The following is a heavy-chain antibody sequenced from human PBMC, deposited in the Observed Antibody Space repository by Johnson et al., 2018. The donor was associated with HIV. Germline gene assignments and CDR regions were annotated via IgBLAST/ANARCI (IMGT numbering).Heavy chain of an antibody. J-gene: IGHJ3*02. CDR2: IWYDGSNK. CDR3: ANLEDNSTDAYDI. V-gene: IGHV3-33*06. Sequence: QVQLVESGGGVVQPGRSLRLSCAASGFTFSRYGMHWVRQAPGKGLEWVAVIWYDGSNKYSADSVKGRFTISRDNSKNTLYLQMNSLRAEDTAVYYCANLEDNSTDAYDIWGQGTLVTVSS. D-gene: IGHD6-13*01. CDR1: GFTFSRYG.